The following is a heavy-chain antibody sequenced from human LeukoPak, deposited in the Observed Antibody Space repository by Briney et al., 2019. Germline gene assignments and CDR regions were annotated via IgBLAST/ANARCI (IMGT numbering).Heavy chain of an antibody. D-gene: IGHD1-26*01. CDR3: ARLDSGSYFIDY. J-gene: IGHJ4*02. CDR2: IYYSAST. V-gene: IGHV4-39*01. CDR1: GGSISSNSYY. Sequence: PSATLSLTCTVSGGSISSNSYYWGWIRQPPGKGLEWIGSIYYSASTYYNPSLKGRVTISVDTSNDQFSLKLSSVTAADTAVYYCARLDSGSYFIDYWGQGTLVTVSS.